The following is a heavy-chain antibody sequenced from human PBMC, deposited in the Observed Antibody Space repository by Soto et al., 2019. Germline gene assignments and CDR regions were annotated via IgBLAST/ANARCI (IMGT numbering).Heavy chain of an antibody. J-gene: IGHJ6*02. CDR3: ARTPYYYDSSAPHNYYCGMDV. Sequence: SGPTLVNPTQTLTLTCTFSGFSLTTSGMCVNWIRQPPGKALEWLARIDWDDDKYYSTSLKTRLTISKDTSKNQVVLTMTNMDPVDTATYYCARTPYYYDSSAPHNYYCGMDVWGQATKLTLS. CDR1: GFSLTTSGMC. D-gene: IGHD3-22*01. V-gene: IGHV2-70*11. CDR2: IDWDDDK.